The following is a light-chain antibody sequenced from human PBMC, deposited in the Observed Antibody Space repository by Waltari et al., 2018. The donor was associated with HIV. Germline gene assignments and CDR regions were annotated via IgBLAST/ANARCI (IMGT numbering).Light chain of an antibody. Sequence: DIIMTQSPDSLAVSLGERVTINCKSSRNILYNSDNKNYLAWYQQKAGQAPRVLISWASTRPVGVPSSIRTLGVPERFSGSGSGTNFSLTISSLQEDDVAVYYCQQYYSLPPTFGGGTRVERK. V-gene: IGKV4-1*01. J-gene: IGKJ4*01. CDR1: RNILYNSDNKNY. CDR3: QQYYSLPPT. CDR2: WAS.